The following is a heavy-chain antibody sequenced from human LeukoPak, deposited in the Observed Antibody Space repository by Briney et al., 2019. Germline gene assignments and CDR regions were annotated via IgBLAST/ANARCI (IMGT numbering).Heavy chain of an antibody. CDR2: IHHSGST. CDR3: ARHIAVGFGMDV. D-gene: IGHD2-2*01. CDR1: GGSFSGYY. J-gene: IGHJ6*02. Sequence: SETLSLTCAVYGGSFSGYYGSWFRQPPGKGLEWIGQIHHSGSTTYNPSLESRVTISVDMSKNQFSLKLSSVTAADTAVYYCARHIAVGFGMDVWGQGTTVTVSS. V-gene: IGHV4-34*01.